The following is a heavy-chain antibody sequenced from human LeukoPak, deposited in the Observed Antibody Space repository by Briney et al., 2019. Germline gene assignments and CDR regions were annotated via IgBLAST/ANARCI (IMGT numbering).Heavy chain of an antibody. Sequence: SETLSLTCAVYGGSFSVYYWSWIRQPPGKGLEWIGEINHSGSTNYNPSLKSRVTISVDTSKNQFSLKLSSVTAADTAVYYCARGRGYYYGSGSYWMSYGMDVWGQGTTVTVSS. CDR3: ARGRGYYYGSGSYWMSYGMDV. V-gene: IGHV4-34*01. CDR1: GGSFSVYY. J-gene: IGHJ6*02. D-gene: IGHD3-10*01. CDR2: INHSGST.